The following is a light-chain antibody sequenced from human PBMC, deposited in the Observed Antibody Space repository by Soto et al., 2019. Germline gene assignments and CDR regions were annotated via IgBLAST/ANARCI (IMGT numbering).Light chain of an antibody. CDR3: QHYNTWPYT. CDR1: QSVGSN. Sequence: EIVMTQSPATLSVSPGERATLSCRASQSVGSNLAWYQHKPGQAPRLLIHDASIRATYIPARFSASGYGTEFTLTISSLQSEDFAVYYCQHYNTWPYTFGQGTKLEIK. CDR2: DAS. V-gene: IGKV3-15*01. J-gene: IGKJ2*01.